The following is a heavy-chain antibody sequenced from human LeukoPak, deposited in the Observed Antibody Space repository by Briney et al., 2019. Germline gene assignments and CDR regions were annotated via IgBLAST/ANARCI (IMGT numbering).Heavy chain of an antibody. D-gene: IGHD6-13*01. CDR3: ARDTSLATGGTGFDY. Sequence: SETLSLTCTVSGGPISSYYWSWIRQPAGEGLEWIGRIYSSGSTSYNPSLKSRVTMSVDTSKNQFSLKLNSVTAADTAVYYCARDTSLATGGTGFDYWGQGTLVTVSS. J-gene: IGHJ4*02. CDR2: IYSSGST. V-gene: IGHV4-4*07. CDR1: GGPISSYY.